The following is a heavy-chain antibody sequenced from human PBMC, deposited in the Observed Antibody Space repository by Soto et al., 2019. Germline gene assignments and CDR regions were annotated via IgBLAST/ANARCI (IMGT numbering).Heavy chain of an antibody. CDR1: GGSISSYY. J-gene: IGHJ6*02. V-gene: IGHV4-59*01. CDR2: IYYSGST. CDR3: ARGSLGSKYGIVGYYYYGMDV. D-gene: IGHD4-4*01. Sequence: SETLSLTCTVSGGSISSYYLSWSRQPPGKGLEWIVYIYYSGSTNYNPSLKSRVTISVDTSKNQFSLKLRSVTAADTAVYYCARGSLGSKYGIVGYYYYGMDVWGQGTTVTSP.